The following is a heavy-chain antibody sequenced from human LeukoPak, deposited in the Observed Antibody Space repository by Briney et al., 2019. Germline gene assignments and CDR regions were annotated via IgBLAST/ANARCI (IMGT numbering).Heavy chain of an antibody. CDR3: AREVASIVDY. CDR2: ISSSSSTI. CDR1: GFTFSSYS. V-gene: IGHV3-48*01. J-gene: IGHJ4*02. D-gene: IGHD2-15*01. Sequence: GGSLRLSCAASGFTFSSYSMKWVRQAPGKGREWVSYISSSSSTIYYADSVKGRFTISRDNAKNSLYLQMNSLRAEDTAVYYCAREVASIVDYWGQGTLVTVSS.